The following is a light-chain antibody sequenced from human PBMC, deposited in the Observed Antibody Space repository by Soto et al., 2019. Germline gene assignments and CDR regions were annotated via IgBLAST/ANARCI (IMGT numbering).Light chain of an antibody. CDR1: QSIGGF. CDR2: AAS. V-gene: IGKV1-39*01. CDR3: QQSYSTPLT. Sequence: DIQMTQSPSSLSVSVGDRVTITCRASQSIGGFLNWYQQKLGKAPKLLIYAASSLQSGVPLRFSGSGSGTDFTLTISSLQPEDFATYYCQQSYSTPLTFGGGTKVEI. J-gene: IGKJ4*01.